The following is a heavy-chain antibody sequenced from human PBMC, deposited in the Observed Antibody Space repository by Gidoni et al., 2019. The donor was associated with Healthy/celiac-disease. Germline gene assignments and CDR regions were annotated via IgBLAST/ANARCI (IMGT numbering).Heavy chain of an antibody. D-gene: IGHD6-19*01. J-gene: IGHJ5*02. CDR1: GGSISSSSYY. Sequence: QLQLQESGPGLVKPSETLSLTCTVSGGSISSSSYYWGWIRQPPGKGLEWIGSIYYSGSTYYNPSLKSRVTISVDTSKNQFSLKLSSVTAADTAVYYCARHFPRGSGWEYNWFDPWGQGTLVTVSS. V-gene: IGHV4-39*01. CDR2: IYYSGST. CDR3: ARHFPRGSGWEYNWFDP.